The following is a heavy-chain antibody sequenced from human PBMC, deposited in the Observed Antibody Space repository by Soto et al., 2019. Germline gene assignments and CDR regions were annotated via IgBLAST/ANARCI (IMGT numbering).Heavy chain of an antibody. D-gene: IGHD5-18*01. V-gene: IGHV4-4*07. Sequence: SDTPSLTCTFSDGSINTFYCSCVLQPAGKGLEWIGRIFSSWSTSFNPSLESRVAMSVDTSKNHFSLNLSSVTAADMAVYYCAREGSYSAYNFAHGIQLWSFDFWGQGALVTVSS. CDR3: AREGSYSAYNFAHGIQLWSFDF. CDR1: DGSINTFY. CDR2: IFSSWST. J-gene: IGHJ4*02.